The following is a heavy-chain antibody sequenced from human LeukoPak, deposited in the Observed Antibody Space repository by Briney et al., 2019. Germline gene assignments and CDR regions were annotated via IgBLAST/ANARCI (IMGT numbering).Heavy chain of an antibody. CDR1: GGSFSGYY. CDR2: IYYSGST. Sequence: PSETLSLTCAVYGGSFSGYYWSWTRQPPGKGLEWIGYIYYSGSTNYNPSLKSRVTISVDTSKNQFSLKLSSVTAADTAVYYCARTYYYDSSGFDPWGQGTLVTVSS. CDR3: ARTYYYDSSGFDP. J-gene: IGHJ5*02. D-gene: IGHD3-22*01. V-gene: IGHV4-59*01.